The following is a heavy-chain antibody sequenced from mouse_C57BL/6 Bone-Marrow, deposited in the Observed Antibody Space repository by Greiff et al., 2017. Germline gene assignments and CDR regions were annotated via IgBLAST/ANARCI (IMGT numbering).Heavy chain of an antibody. Sequence: VKLQESGAELARPGASVKMSCKASGYTFTSYTMHWVKQRPGQGLEWIGYINPSSGYTKYNQKFKDKATLTADKSSSTAYMQLSSLTSEDSAVYYCARVGRPYYFDYWGQGTTLTVSS. CDR1: GYTFTSYT. CDR3: ARVGRPYYFDY. CDR2: INPSSGYT. D-gene: IGHD1-1*01. J-gene: IGHJ2*01. V-gene: IGHV1-4*01.